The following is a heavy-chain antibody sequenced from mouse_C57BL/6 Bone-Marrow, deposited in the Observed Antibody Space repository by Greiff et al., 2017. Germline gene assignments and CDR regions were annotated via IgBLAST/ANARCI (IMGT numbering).Heavy chain of an antibody. D-gene: IGHD4-1*01. CDR3: ARRGLGDY. J-gene: IGHJ2*01. CDR2: ISDGGSYT. Sequence: EVQVVESGGGLVKPGGSLKLSCAASGFTFSSYAMSWVRQTPEKRLEWVATISDGGSYTYYPDNVKGRFTISRDNAKNNLYLQMSHLKSEDTAMYYCARRGLGDYWGQGTTLTVSS. V-gene: IGHV5-4*03. CDR1: GFTFSSYA.